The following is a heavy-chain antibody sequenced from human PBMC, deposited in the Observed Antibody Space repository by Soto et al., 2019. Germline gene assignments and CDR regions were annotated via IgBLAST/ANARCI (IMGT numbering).Heavy chain of an antibody. CDR2: IYYSGST. CDR1: GGSISSYY. V-gene: IGHV4-59*01. CDR3: AREGSGWYDGMDV. J-gene: IGHJ6*02. Sequence: PSETLSLTCTVSGGSISSYYWSWIRQPPGKGLEWIGYIYYSGSTNYNPSLKSRVTISVDTSKNQFSLKLSSVTAADTAVYYCAREGSGWYDGMDVWGQGTTVT. D-gene: IGHD6-19*01.